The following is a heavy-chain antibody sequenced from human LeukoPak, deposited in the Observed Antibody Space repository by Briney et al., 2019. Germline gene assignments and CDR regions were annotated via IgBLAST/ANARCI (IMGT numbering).Heavy chain of an antibody. D-gene: IGHD6-13*01. J-gene: IGHJ4*02. CDR3: SSHGGGSSSWCRVSYFDY. Sequence: SETLSLTCTVSGGSISSAGYYWSWIRQPPGKGLEWIGHIYYSGSTNYNPSLKSRVTITVDTSKNQFSLKLSSVTAADTAVYYWSSHGGGSSSWCRVSYFDYWGQGTLVTVSS. V-gene: IGHV4-61*08. CDR1: GGSISSAGYY. CDR2: IYYSGST.